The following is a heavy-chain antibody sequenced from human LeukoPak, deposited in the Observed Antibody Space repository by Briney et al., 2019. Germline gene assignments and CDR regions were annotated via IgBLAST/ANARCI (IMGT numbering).Heavy chain of an antibody. J-gene: IGHJ6*02. CDR3: ATRGAPGYYYGMDV. CDR1: GFTFSSYS. D-gene: IGHD1-26*01. CDR2: ISSGSTT. V-gene: IGHV3-66*01. Sequence: GGSLRLSCAASGFTFSSYSMNWVRQAPGKGLEWVSIISSGSTTSYADSVKGRFTISRDNSRNTLYLQMNSLRVEDTAVYYCATRGAPGYYYGMDVWGQGATVTVCS.